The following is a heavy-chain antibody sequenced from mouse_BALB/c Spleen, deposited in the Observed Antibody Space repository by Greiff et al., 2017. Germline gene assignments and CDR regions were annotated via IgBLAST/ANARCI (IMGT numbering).Heavy chain of an antibody. V-gene: IGHV2-6-7*01. J-gene: IGHJ4*01. Sequence: VQLQESGPGLVAPSQSLSITCTVSGFSLTGYGVNWVRQPPGKGLEWLGMIWGDGSTDYNSALKSRLSISKDNSKSQVFLKMNSLQTDDTARYYCARDITTVVATDAMDYWGQGTSVTVSS. CDR3: ARDITTVVATDAMDY. D-gene: IGHD1-1*01. CDR1: GFSLTGYG. CDR2: IWGDGST.